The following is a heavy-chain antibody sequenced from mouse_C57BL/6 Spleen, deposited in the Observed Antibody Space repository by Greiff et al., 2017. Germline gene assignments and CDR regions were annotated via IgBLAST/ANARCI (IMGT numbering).Heavy chain of an antibody. CDR1: GYTFTDYE. J-gene: IGHJ1*03. Sequence: VQLQQSGAELVRPGASVTLSCKASGYTFTDYEMHWVKQTPVHGLEWIGAIDPETGGTAYNQKFKGKAILTADKSSSTAYMELRSLTSADSAVYYCTGLTGTHWYFDVWGTGTTVTVSS. V-gene: IGHV1-15*01. CDR2: IDPETGGT. D-gene: IGHD4-1*01. CDR3: TGLTGTHWYFDV.